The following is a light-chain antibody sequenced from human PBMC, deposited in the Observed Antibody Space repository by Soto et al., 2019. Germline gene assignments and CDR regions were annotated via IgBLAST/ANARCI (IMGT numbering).Light chain of an antibody. CDR3: QQYGSSVT. CDR2: GAS. J-gene: IGKJ4*01. Sequence: EIVLTQSPGALSLSPGERAPLSARASQSVSSSYLAWYQQIPGQAPRPLIYGASRRTTAIPDRFSGSGSGTDFTLTISRLEPEDFAVYYCQQYGSSVTFGGGTKVEIK. CDR1: QSVSSSY. V-gene: IGKV3-20*01.